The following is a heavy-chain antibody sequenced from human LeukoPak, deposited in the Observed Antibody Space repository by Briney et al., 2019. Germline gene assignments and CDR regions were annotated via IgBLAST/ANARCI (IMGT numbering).Heavy chain of an antibody. V-gene: IGHV4-39*02. CDR3: ARGRRCTNGVCFDY. D-gene: IGHD2-8*01. J-gene: IGHJ4*02. CDR1: GGSISTTSYF. Sequence: SETLSLTCTVSGGSISTTSYFWAWIRQPPGEGLEWIGSIYYSGTTYFNSSLKSRVTISVERSKNHFSLKLSSVTAADTAVYYCARGRRCTNGVCFDYWGQGTLVTVSS. CDR2: IYYSGTT.